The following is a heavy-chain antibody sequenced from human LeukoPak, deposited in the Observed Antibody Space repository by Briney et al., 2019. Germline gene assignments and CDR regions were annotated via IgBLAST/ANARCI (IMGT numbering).Heavy chain of an antibody. Sequence: SGGSLRLSCTASGFTFSDYYMSWIRQAPWKELEWVSYISSSGSTIYYADSVKGRFAISRDNAKNSLYLQMNSLRAEDTAVYYCARDKGWHDSSGYHYWGQGTLVTVSS. V-gene: IGHV3-11*04. J-gene: IGHJ4*02. CDR2: ISSSGSTI. CDR3: ARDKGWHDSSGYHY. CDR1: GFTFSDYY. D-gene: IGHD3-22*01.